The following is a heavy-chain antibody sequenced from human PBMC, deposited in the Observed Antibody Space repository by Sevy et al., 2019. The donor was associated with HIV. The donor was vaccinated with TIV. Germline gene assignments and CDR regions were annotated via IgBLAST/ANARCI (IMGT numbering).Heavy chain of an antibody. Sequence: ASVKVSCKASGGTCSSSAISWVRQAPGQGLEWMGGIFPIFATANYAQKFQGRLTITADESTCTAYMELSSLRSDDTAVYYCTSGLAVSVDYWGQVTLVTVSS. CDR2: IFPIFATA. J-gene: IGHJ4*02. CDR3: TSGLAVSVDY. V-gene: IGHV1-69*13. D-gene: IGHD6-19*01. CDR1: GGTCSSSA.